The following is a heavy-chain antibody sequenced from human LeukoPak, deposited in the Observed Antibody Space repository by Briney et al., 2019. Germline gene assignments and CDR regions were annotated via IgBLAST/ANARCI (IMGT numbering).Heavy chain of an antibody. CDR1: GYIFTNYG. V-gene: IGHV1-18*01. Sequence: ASVKVSCKTSGYIFTNYGINWVRQAPGQGLEWMGWISAYNGNTKSAQNIQGRVTMTTDTSTSTAYMERRRLRSDDTAVYYCARDKEKVDTFMAPDYWGDGTLVTVSS. J-gene: IGHJ4*01. CDR3: ARDKEKVDTFMAPDY. D-gene: IGHD5-18*01. CDR2: ISAYNGNT.